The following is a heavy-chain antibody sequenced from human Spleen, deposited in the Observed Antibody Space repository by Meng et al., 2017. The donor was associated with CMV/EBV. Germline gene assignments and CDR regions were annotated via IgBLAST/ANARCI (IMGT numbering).Heavy chain of an antibody. CDR1: SLSGYY. CDR2: INHSGST. J-gene: IGHJ4*02. CDR3: ARDTVSYSDDRRRIYYYDY. V-gene: IGHV4-34*01. Sequence: SLSGYYWTWIRQPPVKGLEWIGEINHSGSTNYSPSLKSRVTISVDTSNNLFSLKLNSVTAADTAVYYCARDTVSYSDDRRRIYYYDYWGQGTLVTVSS. D-gene: IGHD3-22*01.